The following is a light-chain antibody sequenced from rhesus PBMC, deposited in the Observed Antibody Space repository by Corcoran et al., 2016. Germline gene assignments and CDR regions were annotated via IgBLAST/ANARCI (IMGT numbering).Light chain of an antibody. J-gene: IGKJ1*01. Sequence: DIQMTQSPSSLSASVGDRVTITCQASQVISNNLAWYQQKPGKAPKLLIYKASTLQSGVPSRFSCNGSGTDFTLTIISLQPEDFASYYCQHGYGNPWTFGQGTKVEIK. V-gene: IGKV1-25*01. CDR1: QVISNN. CDR2: KAS. CDR3: QHGYGNPWT.